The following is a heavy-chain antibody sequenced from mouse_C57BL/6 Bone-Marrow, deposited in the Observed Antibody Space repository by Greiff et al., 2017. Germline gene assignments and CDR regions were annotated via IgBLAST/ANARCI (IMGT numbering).Heavy chain of an antibody. V-gene: IGHV1-69*01. CDR2: IDPSDSYN. Sequence: VQLQQPGAELVMPGASVKLSCKASGYTFTSYWMHWVKQRPGKGLEWIGEIDPSDSYNNYNQKFKGKSTLTVDKSSSTDYMQRSSRTSEDSAVYYCARHSSGYGFDYWGQGTTLTGSS. J-gene: IGHJ2*01. D-gene: IGHD3-2*02. CDR1: GYTFTSYW. CDR3: ARHSSGYGFDY.